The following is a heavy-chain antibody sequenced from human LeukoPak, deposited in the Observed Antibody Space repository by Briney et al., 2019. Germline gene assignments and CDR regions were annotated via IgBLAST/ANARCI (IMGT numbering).Heavy chain of an antibody. CDR2: IFHSGST. Sequence: KSSETLSLTCAVSGATISRGHWWTWVRQPPGKGLEWIGEIFHSGSTDYNPSLKSRVTISVDKSENQFSLKLTSVTAADTAVYYCARDQAVRSWYFDLWGRGILVTVSS. D-gene: IGHD4-17*01. V-gene: IGHV4-4*02. CDR1: GATISRGHW. J-gene: IGHJ2*01. CDR3: ARDQAVRSWYFDL.